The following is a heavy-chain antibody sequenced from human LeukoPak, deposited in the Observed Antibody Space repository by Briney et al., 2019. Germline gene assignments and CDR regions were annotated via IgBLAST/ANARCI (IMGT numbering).Heavy chain of an antibody. CDR3: AKDMGRELPPYFYYYYMDV. V-gene: IGHV3-30*02. CDR1: GFTFSSYG. J-gene: IGHJ6*03. Sequence: SGGSLRLSCAASGFTFSSYGVHWVRQAPGKGLEWVAFIRYDGSNKYYADSVKGRFTISRDNSKNTLHLQMNSLRAEDTAVYYCAKDMGRELPPYFYYYYMDVWGKGTTVTVSS. D-gene: IGHD1-26*01. CDR2: IRYDGSNK.